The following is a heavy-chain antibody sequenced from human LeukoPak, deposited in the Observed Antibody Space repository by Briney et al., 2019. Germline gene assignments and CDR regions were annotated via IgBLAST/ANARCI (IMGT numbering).Heavy chain of an antibody. D-gene: IGHD3-10*01. V-gene: IGHV3-23*01. CDR2: ITGAGKT. J-gene: IGHJ5*02. CDR3: AKGKSSGSVDWFDP. CDR1: KLTFSNYA. Sequence: GGSLRLSCAASKLTFSNYAMTWVRQDPGKGPEWVSSITGAGKTYYPDSVKGRFTVSRDNFQNTLYLQMNAVRAEDTAIYYCAKGKSSGSVDWFDPWGQGTLVTVSS.